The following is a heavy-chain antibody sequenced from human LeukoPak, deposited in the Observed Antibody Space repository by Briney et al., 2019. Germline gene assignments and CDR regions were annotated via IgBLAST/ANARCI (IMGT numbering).Heavy chain of an antibody. CDR1: GFTFSSYW. J-gene: IGHJ4*02. CDR2: IKEDGSQK. V-gene: IGHV3-7*01. Sequence: GGSLRLSCAASGFTFSSYWMSWVRQAPGKGLEWVANIKEDGSQKYYVDSVKGRFAISRDNAKNSLYLQMNSLGAEDTALYYCLRDYQGYWGQGTLVTVSS. CDR3: LRDYQGY. D-gene: IGHD6-13*01.